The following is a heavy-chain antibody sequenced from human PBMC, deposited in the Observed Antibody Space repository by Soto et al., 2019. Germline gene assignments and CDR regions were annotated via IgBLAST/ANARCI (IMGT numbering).Heavy chain of an antibody. J-gene: IGHJ4*02. V-gene: IGHV1-69*06. CDR3: AIQHRYYYDSSGYRIDY. Sequence: QVQLVQSGAEVKKPGSSVKVSCKASGGTFSSYAISWVRQAPGQGLEWMGGIIPIFGTANYVQKFQGRVTITADKSTSTAYMELSSLRSEDTAVYYCAIQHRYYYDSSGYRIDYWGQGTLVTVSS. D-gene: IGHD3-22*01. CDR2: IIPIFGTA. CDR1: GGTFSSYA.